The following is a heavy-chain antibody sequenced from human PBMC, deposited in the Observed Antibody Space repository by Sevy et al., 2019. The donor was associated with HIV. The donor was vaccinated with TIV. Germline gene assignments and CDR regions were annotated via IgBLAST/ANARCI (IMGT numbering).Heavy chain of an antibody. CDR2: IKADGRGK. J-gene: IGHJ4*02. CDR1: GFTFRGYS. D-gene: IGHD5-12*01. CDR3: ARDGGFNGNYYFDY. V-gene: IGHV3-7*01. Sequence: GGSLRLSCAASGFTFRGYSMNWVRQAPGTGLEWVANIKADGRGKYYVDSVKGRFTIPRDNAKNSLYLQLNGLSADDTAVYYCARDGGFNGNYYFDYWGQGALVTVSS.